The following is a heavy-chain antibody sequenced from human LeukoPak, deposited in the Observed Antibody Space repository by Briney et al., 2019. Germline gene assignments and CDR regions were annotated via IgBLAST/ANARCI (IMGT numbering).Heavy chain of an antibody. CDR1: GFTFRTYG. Sequence: PGGSLRLSWAASGFTFRTYGMHWVRQAPGKGLEWMSFVRDDGSTKYYADPVKGRFTISRDNSKSTLYLQMNSLRAEDTAVYFCARTVSSSWGFFDSWGQGTLVTVSS. D-gene: IGHD6-6*01. J-gene: IGHJ4*02. CDR2: VRDDGSTK. CDR3: ARTVSSSWGFFDS. V-gene: IGHV3-30*02.